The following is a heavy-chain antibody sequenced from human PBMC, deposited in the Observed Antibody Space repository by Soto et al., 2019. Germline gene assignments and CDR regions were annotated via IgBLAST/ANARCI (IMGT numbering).Heavy chain of an antibody. CDR1: GYTFTSYG. CDR2: ISAYNGNT. V-gene: IGHV1-18*01. J-gene: IGHJ5*02. CDR3: ARDFGRRQANWFDP. D-gene: IGHD3-3*01. Sequence: GASVKVSSKASGYTFTSYGISWVRQAPGQGLEWMGWISAYNGNTNYAQKLQGRVTMTTDTSTSTAYMELRSLRSDDTAVYYCARDFGRRQANWFDPWGQGTLVTVS.